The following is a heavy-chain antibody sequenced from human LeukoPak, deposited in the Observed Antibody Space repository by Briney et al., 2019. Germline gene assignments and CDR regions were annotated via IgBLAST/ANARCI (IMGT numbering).Heavy chain of an antibody. J-gene: IGHJ4*02. CDR2: MNPNSGNT. V-gene: IGHV1-8*01. CDR1: GYTFTSYD. D-gene: IGHD3-10*01. CDR3: ARGRRSGSGSYVFDH. Sequence: ASVKVSCKASGYTFTSYDINWVRQAPGQGLEWMGWMNPNSGNTGYAQKFQGRVTMTRNTSISTAYMELSSLRSEDTAVYYCARGRRSGSGSYVFDHWGQGTLVTVSS.